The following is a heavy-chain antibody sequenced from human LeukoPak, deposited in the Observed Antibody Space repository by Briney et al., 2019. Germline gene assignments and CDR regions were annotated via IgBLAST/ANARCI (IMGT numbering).Heavy chain of an antibody. V-gene: IGHV3-30*03. CDR3: ARGKNYYYYGMDV. CDR2: ISYDGSNK. Sequence: PGGSLKLSCTASGFPFRVYWISWVRQAPGKGLEWVAVISYDGSNKYYADSVKGRFTISRDNSKNTLYLQMNSLRAEDTAVYYCARGKNYYYYGMDVWGQGTTVTVSS. J-gene: IGHJ6*02. CDR1: GFPFRVYW.